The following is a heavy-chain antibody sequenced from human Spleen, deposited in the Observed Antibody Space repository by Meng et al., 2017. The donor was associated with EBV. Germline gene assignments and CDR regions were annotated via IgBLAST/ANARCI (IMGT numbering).Heavy chain of an antibody. J-gene: IGHJ4*02. CDR2: IKSKIDGGTT. V-gene: IGHV3-15*01. CDR3: ITDPSQFDY. Sequence: VERVGSGGGLVKPGGSLRLSCTASGFTFSIAWMNWVRQAPGKGLEWVGRIKSKIDGGTTDYTAPVKGRFTISRDDSKNTLYLQMNSLKTEDTAVYYCITDPSQFDYWGQGTLVTVSS. CDR1: GFTFSIAW.